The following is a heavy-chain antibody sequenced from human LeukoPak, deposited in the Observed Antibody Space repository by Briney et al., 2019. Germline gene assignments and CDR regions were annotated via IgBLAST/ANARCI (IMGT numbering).Heavy chain of an antibody. CDR2: IYSSGTA. Sequence: SETLSLTCSFSGDSITSYYWNWIRQPAGKGLEWIGRIYSSGTANDNPSLTSRVTMSVDMSKNQFSLKLPSVTAVDSGAYYCARDPHREGYFDYWGQGTLVTVSS. CDR3: ARDPHREGYFDY. J-gene: IGHJ4*02. CDR1: GDSITSYY. D-gene: IGHD3-16*02. V-gene: IGHV4-4*07.